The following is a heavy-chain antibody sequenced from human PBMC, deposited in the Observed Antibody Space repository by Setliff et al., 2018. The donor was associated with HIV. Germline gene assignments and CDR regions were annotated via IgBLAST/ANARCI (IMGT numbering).Heavy chain of an antibody. D-gene: IGHD4-17*01. CDR3: AKGAGFYGDYTFDS. CDR2: IYSTGST. V-gene: IGHV4-59*11. CDR1: GASITSHY. J-gene: IGHJ4*02. Sequence: SETLSLTCTVSGASITSHYWSWIRQSPGRELEWIGYIYSTGSTNYNPSLQSRVSISMDASKNKFSLKVTSVTSADTAVYYCAKGAGFYGDYTFDSWGRVILVTVSS.